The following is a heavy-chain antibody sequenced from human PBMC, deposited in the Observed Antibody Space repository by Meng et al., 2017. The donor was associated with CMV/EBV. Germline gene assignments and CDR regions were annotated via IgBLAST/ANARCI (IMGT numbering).Heavy chain of an antibody. CDR2: ISSSSSYI. Sequence: GESLKISCAASGFTFSSYSMNWVRQAPGKGLEWVSSISSSSSYIYYADSVKGRFTISRDNAKNSLYLQTNSLRAEDTAVYYCARDPLIAAAGTGWYFDLWGRGTLVTVSS. V-gene: IGHV3-21*01. J-gene: IGHJ2*01. CDR1: GFTFSSYS. D-gene: IGHD6-13*01. CDR3: ARDPLIAAAGTGWYFDL.